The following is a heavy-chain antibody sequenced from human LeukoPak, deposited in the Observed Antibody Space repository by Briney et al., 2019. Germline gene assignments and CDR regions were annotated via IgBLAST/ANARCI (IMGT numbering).Heavy chain of an antibody. CDR3: ARDGPSSSSYFDY. CDR1: GDSVSINSTA. Sequence: QTPSLTCAISGDSVSINSTAWNWIRQSPSRGLELLGRTYFRSKWYNDYAVSVKSRITINPDTSKNQFSLQLNSVTPEDTAVHYCARDGPSSSSYFDYWGQGTLVTVSS. CDR2: TYFRSKWYN. V-gene: IGHV6-1*01. D-gene: IGHD6-6*01. J-gene: IGHJ4*02.